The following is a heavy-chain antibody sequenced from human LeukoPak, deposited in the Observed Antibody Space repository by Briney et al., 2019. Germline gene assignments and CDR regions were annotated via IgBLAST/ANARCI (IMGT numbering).Heavy chain of an antibody. Sequence: GGSLRLSCAVSGITLSNYGMSWVRQAPGKGLEWVAGISGGAGGTNYADSVRGRFTISRDNAKNTLYLQMNSLRADDTAVYFCAKRGVVIRVILVGFHKEAYYFDSWGQGALVSVSS. CDR1: GITLSNYG. D-gene: IGHD3-22*01. V-gene: IGHV3-23*01. CDR3: AKRGVVIRVILVGFHKEAYYFDS. J-gene: IGHJ4*02. CDR2: ISGGAGGT.